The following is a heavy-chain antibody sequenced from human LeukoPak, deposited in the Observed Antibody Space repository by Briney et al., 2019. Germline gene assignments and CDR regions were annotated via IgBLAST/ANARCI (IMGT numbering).Heavy chain of an antibody. CDR3: GSAVAGTEWFDP. J-gene: IGHJ5*02. D-gene: IGHD6-19*01. Sequence: ASVKVSCKASAYTFTSNYVHWVRQAPGQGLEWMGLINPGGDSASYAQNFQGRVTLTRDTSTSTVYMELSSLRSEDTAVYYCGSAVAGTEWFDPWGQGTLVTVSS. CDR1: AYTFTSNY. V-gene: IGHV1-46*01. CDR2: INPGGDSA.